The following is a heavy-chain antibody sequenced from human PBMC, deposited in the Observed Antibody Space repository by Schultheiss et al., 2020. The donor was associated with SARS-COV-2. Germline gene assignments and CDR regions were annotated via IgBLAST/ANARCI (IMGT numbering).Heavy chain of an antibody. V-gene: IGHV4-4*02. CDR2: IYHSGNI. CDR1: GGSVSSSNW. CDR3: ARELTVSTYGYFDL. D-gene: IGHD4-11*01. J-gene: IGHJ2*01. Sequence: SETLSLTCAVSGGSVSSSNWWTWVRQPPGKGLEWIGQIYHSGNINYNPSLKSRVSISVDKSKNQVSLRLSSVTAADTAVYYCARELTVSTYGYFDLWGRGTLVTVSS.